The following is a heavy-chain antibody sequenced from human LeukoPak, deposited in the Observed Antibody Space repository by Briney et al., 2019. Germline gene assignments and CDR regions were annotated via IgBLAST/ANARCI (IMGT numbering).Heavy chain of an antibody. J-gene: IGHJ4*02. CDR2: MYYSGTT. CDR3: ARGGVNFSGSYYCFEY. Sequence: SETLSLTCTVSGASIRTSSYYWGWIRQPPGKGLEWIGNMYYSGTTDYSRSLKSRVTISADTSKNQFSLKLSSVTAADTAVYYCARGGVNFSGSYYCFEYWGQGSLVTVSS. D-gene: IGHD1-26*01. V-gene: IGHV4-39*01. CDR1: GASIRTSSYY.